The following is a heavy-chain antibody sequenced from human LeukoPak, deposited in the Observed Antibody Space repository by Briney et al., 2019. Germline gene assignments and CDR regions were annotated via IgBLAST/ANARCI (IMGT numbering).Heavy chain of an antibody. J-gene: IGHJ5*02. V-gene: IGHV4-59*08. Sequence: SETLSLTCTVYGGSLRSYYWSWIRQPPGKGLECIGYIYYSGSTNYNPSLTTRVTISVDTSKDQTSLKLRSVNATDTAVDYCARLWNSVWGTSSYWFDPWGQVTLVTVSS. CDR2: IYYSGST. CDR1: GGSLRSYY. D-gene: IGHD3-16*01. CDR3: ARLWNSVWGTSSYWFDP.